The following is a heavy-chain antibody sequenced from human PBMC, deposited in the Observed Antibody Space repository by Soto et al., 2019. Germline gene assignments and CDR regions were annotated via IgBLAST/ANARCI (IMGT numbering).Heavy chain of an antibody. V-gene: IGHV4-61*01. CDR3: ARLSGSYPSWYFDL. Sequence: QVQLQESGPGLVKPSETLSLTCTVSGGSVSSGSYYWSWIRQPPGKGLEWIGYIYYSGSTNYNPSLKSRVTISVDTSKNQFSLKLSSVTAADTAVYYCARLSGSYPSWYFDLWGRGTLVTVSS. D-gene: IGHD1-26*01. CDR2: IYYSGST. J-gene: IGHJ2*01. CDR1: GGSVSSGSYY.